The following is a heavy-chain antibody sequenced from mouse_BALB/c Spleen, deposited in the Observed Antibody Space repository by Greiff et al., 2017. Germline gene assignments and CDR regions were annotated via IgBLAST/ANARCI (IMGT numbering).Heavy chain of an antibody. D-gene: IGHD4-1*01. CDR3: ARTGTWDAMDY. Sequence: EVLLVESGGGLVQPGGSRKLSCAASGFTFSSFGMHWVRQAPEKGLEWVAYISSGSSTIYYADTVKGRFTISRDNPKNTLFLQMTSLRSEDTAMYYCARTGTWDAMDYWGQGTSVTVSS. J-gene: IGHJ4*01. CDR2: ISSGSSTI. CDR1: GFTFSSFG. V-gene: IGHV5-17*02.